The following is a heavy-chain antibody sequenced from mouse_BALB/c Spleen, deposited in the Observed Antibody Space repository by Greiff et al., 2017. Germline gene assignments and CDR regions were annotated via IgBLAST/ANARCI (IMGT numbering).Heavy chain of an antibody. J-gene: IGHJ4*01. CDR1: GFSLTSYG. CDR3: ARSPDGYYPHYYAMDY. D-gene: IGHD2-3*01. V-gene: IGHV2-2*02. CDR2: IWSGGST. Sequence: VQLQESGPGLVQPSQSLSITCTVSGFSLTSYGVHWVRQSPGKGLEWLGVIWSGGSTDYNAAFISRLSISKDNSKSQVFFKMNSLQANDTAIYYCARSPDGYYPHYYAMDYWGQGTSVTVSS.